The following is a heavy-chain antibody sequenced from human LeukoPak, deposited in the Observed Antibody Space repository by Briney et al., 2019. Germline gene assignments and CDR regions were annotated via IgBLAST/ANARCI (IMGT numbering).Heavy chain of an antibody. V-gene: IGHV4-61*05. Sequence: PSETLSLTCTVSGGSISSSSYYWSWIRQPPGKGLEWIGYIYYSGSTNYNPSLKSRVTISVDTSKNQFSLKLSSVTAADTAVYYCARSSGYYSDDAFDIWGQGTMVTVSS. J-gene: IGHJ3*02. CDR2: IYYSGST. CDR3: ARSSGYYSDDAFDI. CDR1: GGSISSSSYY. D-gene: IGHD3-22*01.